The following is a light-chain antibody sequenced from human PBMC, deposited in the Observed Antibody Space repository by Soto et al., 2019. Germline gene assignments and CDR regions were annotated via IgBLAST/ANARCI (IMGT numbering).Light chain of an antibody. CDR1: SSDVGGYHF. CDR3: SSYAGSYTRV. Sequence: QSALTQPRSVSGSPGQSVTISCTGTSSDVGGYHFVSWYQQHPGKAPKLMIYDVTKRPSGVPDRFSGSQSGNTASLTISGLQAEDEADYYCSSYAGSYTRVFGGGTQLTVL. CDR2: DVT. J-gene: IGLJ3*02. V-gene: IGLV2-11*01.